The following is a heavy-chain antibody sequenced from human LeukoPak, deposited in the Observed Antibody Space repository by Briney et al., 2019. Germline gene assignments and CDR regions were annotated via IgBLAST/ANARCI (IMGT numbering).Heavy chain of an antibody. D-gene: IGHD5-12*01. CDR3: ARRVSSSGFDAFDV. CDR1: GYSFTSYW. CDR2: IYPGDSDT. J-gene: IGHJ3*01. Sequence: GGALEISFKGSGYSFTSYWIGWGRQMPGKGVGGRGIIYPGDSDTRYSPSFQGQVTISADKSISTPYLQWSSLKASDTAMYYCARRVSSSGFDAFDVWGQGTMVTVSS. V-gene: IGHV5-51*01.